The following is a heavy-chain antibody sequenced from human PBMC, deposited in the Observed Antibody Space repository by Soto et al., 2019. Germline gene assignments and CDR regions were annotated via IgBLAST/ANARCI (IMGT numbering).Heavy chain of an antibody. J-gene: IGHJ4*02. CDR1: GFTFSSYS. CDR3: ARNTMVRGVITSLPDY. Sequence: GGSLRLSCAASGFTFSSYSMNWVRQAPGKGLEWVSYISSSSSTIYYADSVKGRFTISRDNAKNSLYLQMNSLRAEDTAVYYCARNTMVRGVITSLPDYWGQGTLVTVSS. V-gene: IGHV3-48*01. CDR2: ISSSSSTI. D-gene: IGHD3-10*01.